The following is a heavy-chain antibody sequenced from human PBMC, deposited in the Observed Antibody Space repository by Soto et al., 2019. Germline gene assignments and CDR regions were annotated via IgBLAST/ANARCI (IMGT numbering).Heavy chain of an antibody. CDR2: IIPIFGTA. CDR1: GGTFSSYA. D-gene: IGHD6-13*01. J-gene: IGHJ4*02. Sequence: QVQLVQSGAEVKKPGSSVKVSCKASGGTFSSYAISWVRQAPGQGLEWMGGIIPIFGTANYAQKFQGRVTITADESTSTAYMELSSLRSEDTAVYYCARATSQYSSGWYRGYYFDYWGQGTLVTVSS. CDR3: ARATSQYSSGWYRGYYFDY. V-gene: IGHV1-69*01.